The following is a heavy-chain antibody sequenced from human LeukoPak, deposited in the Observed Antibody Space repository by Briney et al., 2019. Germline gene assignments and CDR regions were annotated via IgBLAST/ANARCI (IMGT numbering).Heavy chain of an antibody. D-gene: IGHD5-18*01. V-gene: IGHV4-4*07. J-gene: IGHJ5*02. CDR2: IYTSGST. CDR3: ARDSVNTARVENWFDP. CDR1: GGSISSYY. Sequence: SETLSLTCTVSGGSISSYYLSWTRQPAGKGLEWIGRIYTSGSTTYNPSLKSRVTMSVDTSKIQFSLKLSSVTAADASVYYCARDSVNTARVENWFDPWGQGTLVTVSS.